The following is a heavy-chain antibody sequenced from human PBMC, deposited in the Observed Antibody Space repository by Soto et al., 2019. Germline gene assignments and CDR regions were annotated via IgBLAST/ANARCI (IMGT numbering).Heavy chain of an antibody. CDR3: AKDLGVTMVRGVTLRDAFDI. V-gene: IGHV3-9*01. Sequence: PGGSLRLSCAASGFTFDDYAMHWVRQAPGKGLEWVSGISWNSGSIGYAGSVKGRFTISRDNAKNSLYLQMNSLRAEDTALYYCAKDLGVTMVRGVTLRDAFDIWGQGTMVTVSS. J-gene: IGHJ3*02. D-gene: IGHD3-10*01. CDR1: GFTFDDYA. CDR2: ISWNSGSI.